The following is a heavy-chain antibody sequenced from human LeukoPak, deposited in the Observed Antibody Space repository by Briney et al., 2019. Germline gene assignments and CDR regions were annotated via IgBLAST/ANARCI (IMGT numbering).Heavy chain of an antibody. Sequence: ASVKVSCKVSGYTLTELSMHGVRQAPGKGLEWMGGFGPEDGETIYAQKFQGRVTMTEDTSTDTAYMELSSLRSEDTAVYYCATGVGYSGYGSVFDYWGQGTLVTVSS. CDR2: FGPEDGET. J-gene: IGHJ4*02. CDR3: ATGVGYSGYGSVFDY. D-gene: IGHD5-12*01. CDR1: GYTLTELS. V-gene: IGHV1-24*01.